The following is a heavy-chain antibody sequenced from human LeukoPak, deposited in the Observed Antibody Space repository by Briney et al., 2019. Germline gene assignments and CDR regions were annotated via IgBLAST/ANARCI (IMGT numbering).Heavy chain of an antibody. Sequence: GRSLRLSCAASGFTFSSYAMHWVRQAPGKGLEWVSVIYSGGSTYYADSVKGRFTISRDNSKNTLYLQMNSLRAEDTAVYYCAKGNRIPMTPYWGQGTLVTVSS. CDR3: AKGNRIPMTPY. D-gene: IGHD3-22*01. J-gene: IGHJ4*02. V-gene: IGHV3-23*03. CDR2: IYSGGST. CDR1: GFTFSSYA.